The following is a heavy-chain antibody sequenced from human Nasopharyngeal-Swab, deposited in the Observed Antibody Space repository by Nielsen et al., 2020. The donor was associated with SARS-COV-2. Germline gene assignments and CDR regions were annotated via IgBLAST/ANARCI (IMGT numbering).Heavy chain of an antibody. V-gene: IGHV3-7*04. Sequence: GGSLRLSCAASGFPFRNHYITWVRQPPGKGMEWVANVRQDAREQFYADSVKGRFTIPRDNAKNTVSLQMNSLRREDTAVYYCARESVVTGTDDAPDLWGRGTMVTVSS. CDR1: GFPFRNHY. CDR2: VRQDAREQ. D-gene: IGHD2-21*02. CDR3: ARESVVTGTDDAPDL. J-gene: IGHJ3*01.